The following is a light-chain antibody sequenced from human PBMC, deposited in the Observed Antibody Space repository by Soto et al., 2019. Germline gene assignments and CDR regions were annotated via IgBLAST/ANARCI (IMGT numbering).Light chain of an antibody. Sequence: IQLTQSPSSLSASVGDRVTISCRASQDIGNYLAWYQQKPGEAPKLLIYDASTLQSGGPLRFGGSGSGTDFHLTIRSPQPEEFANYYCQQLNKYPVTFGQGTRLEIK. J-gene: IGKJ5*01. CDR3: QQLNKYPVT. CDR2: DAS. V-gene: IGKV1-9*01. CDR1: QDIGNY.